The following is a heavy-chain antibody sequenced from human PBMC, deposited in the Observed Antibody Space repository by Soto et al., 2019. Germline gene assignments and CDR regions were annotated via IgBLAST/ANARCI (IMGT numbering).Heavy chain of an antibody. V-gene: IGHV1-69*13. CDR2: IVPIFGTA. J-gene: IGHJ6*02. Sequence: SVKVSCKASGGTFSSYAISWVRQAPGQGLEWMGGIVPIFGTANYAQKFQGRVTITADESTSTAYMELSSLRSEDTAVYYCARDSRDCSSTSCYELPGYYYYGMDVWGQGTTVTVSS. CDR3: ARDSRDCSSTSCYELPGYYYYGMDV. D-gene: IGHD2-2*01. CDR1: GGTFSSYA.